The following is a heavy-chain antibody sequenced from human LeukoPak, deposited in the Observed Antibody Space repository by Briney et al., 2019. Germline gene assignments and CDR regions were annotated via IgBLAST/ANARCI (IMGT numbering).Heavy chain of an antibody. CDR1: GGSISSGGYS. Sequence: SETLSLTCAVSGGSISSGGYSWSWIRQPPRKGLEWIGYIYHSGSTYYNPSLKSRVTISVDRSKNQFSLKLSSVTAADTAVYYCARVPGSENYGMDVWGQGTTVTVSS. CDR2: IYHSGST. CDR3: ARVPGSENYGMDV. J-gene: IGHJ6*02. D-gene: IGHD3-10*01. V-gene: IGHV4-30-2*01.